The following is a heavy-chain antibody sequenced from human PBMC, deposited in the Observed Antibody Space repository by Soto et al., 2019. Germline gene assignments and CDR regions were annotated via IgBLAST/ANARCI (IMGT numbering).Heavy chain of an antibody. CDR1: GFTFNSHW. CDR3: ARGAKGAYYMDV. V-gene: IGHV3-74*01. D-gene: IGHD2-21*01. J-gene: IGHJ6*03. CDR2: INSDGSTT. Sequence: EVQLVESGGGLVHPGGSLRLSCAASGFTFNSHWMHWARQAPGKGLVWISRINSDGSTTNYADSVKGRLTISRDNAKNTVDVQINSLSAEDTAVYYCARGAKGAYYMDVWGKGTTVTVSS.